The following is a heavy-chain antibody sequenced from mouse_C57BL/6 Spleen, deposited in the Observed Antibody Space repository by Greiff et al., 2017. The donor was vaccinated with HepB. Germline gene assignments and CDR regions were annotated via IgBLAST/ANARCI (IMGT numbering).Heavy chain of an antibody. CDR3: TIYSTLAWFAY. J-gene: IGHJ3*01. CDR1: GFNIKDYY. V-gene: IGHV14-1*01. Sequence: EVQLQQSGAELVRPGASVKLSCTASGFNIKDYYMHWVQQRPEQGLEWIGRIDPEDGDTEYAAKFQGKATMTVDTSSNTAYLQRSSLTSEDTAVYYCTIYSTLAWFAYWGQGTPVTVSA. D-gene: IGHD2-5*01. CDR2: IDPEDGDT.